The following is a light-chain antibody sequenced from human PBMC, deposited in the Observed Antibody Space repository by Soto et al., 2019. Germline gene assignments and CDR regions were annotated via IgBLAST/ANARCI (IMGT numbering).Light chain of an antibody. J-gene: IGKJ2*01. CDR2: LGS. CDR3: MQALQTPYT. CDR1: QSLLHGNGYNY. Sequence: DIVMTQSPLSLPVTSGEPASISCRSSQSLLHGNGYNYLEWYLQKPGQSPQLLIYLGSNRASGVHNRFSGSGSGTDFTLKISRVEAEDVGIYYCMQALQTPYTFGQGTKVEVK. V-gene: IGKV2-28*01.